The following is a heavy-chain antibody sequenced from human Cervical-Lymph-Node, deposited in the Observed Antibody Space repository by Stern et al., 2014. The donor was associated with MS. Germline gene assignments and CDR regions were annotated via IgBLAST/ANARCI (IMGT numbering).Heavy chain of an antibody. Sequence: QMQLVQSGAEVKRPGSSVKVSCRATAGSFSAYAVSWVRQAPGRGLEWMGGTIPFFGTTDYARNFQDRVTITADESTSTAYLELSRLTSEDTAVYYCAINSGYGDYDFANWGQGALVTVSS. CDR3: AINSGYGDYDFAN. J-gene: IGHJ4*02. CDR2: TIPFFGTT. V-gene: IGHV1-69*01. D-gene: IGHD4-17*01. CDR1: AGSFSAYA.